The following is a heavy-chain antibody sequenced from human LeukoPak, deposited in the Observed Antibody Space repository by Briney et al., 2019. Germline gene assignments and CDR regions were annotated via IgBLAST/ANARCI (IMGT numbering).Heavy chain of an antibody. CDR3: ARPGQYCSSPRCSANGGFHI. D-gene: IGHD2-2*01. CDR2: INRSSGNT. V-gene: IGHV1-8*01. CDR1: GFTFTTYD. Sequence: KLSCTASGFTFTTYDMTWVRQATGQGLEWVSCINRSSGNTYSAQTVQGRVTMTSNTSISTAYMKLSSLRDEDTAVYYCARPGQYCSSPRCSANGGFHIWGQGPMVTVSS. J-gene: IGHJ3*02.